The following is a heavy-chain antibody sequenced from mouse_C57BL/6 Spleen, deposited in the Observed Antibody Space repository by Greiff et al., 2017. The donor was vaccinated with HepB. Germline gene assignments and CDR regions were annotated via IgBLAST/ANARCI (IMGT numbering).Heavy chain of an antibody. J-gene: IGHJ3*01. D-gene: IGHD2-5*01. CDR3: TRGVDSNYGGGGFAY. Sequence: QVQLQHSGAELVRPGASVTLSCKASGYTFTDYEMHWVKQTPVHGLEWIGAIDPETGGTAYNQKFKGKAILTADKSSSTAYMELRSLTSEDSAVYYCTRGVDSNYGGGGFAYWGQGTLVTVSA. V-gene: IGHV1-15*01. CDR1: GYTFTDYE. CDR2: IDPETGGT.